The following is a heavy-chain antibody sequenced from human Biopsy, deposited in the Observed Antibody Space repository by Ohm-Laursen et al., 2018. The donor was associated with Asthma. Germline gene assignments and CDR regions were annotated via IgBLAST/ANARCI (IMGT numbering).Heavy chain of an antibody. CDR3: AIIKIRIGAGTDRFFDL. D-gene: IGHD3-16*02. J-gene: IGHJ2*01. CDR2: IDLNRGGT. Sequence: SVKVSCKASGYPFTDYYAHWARQAPGQGFEWLGRIDLNRGGTNYAQKFLGRVTMTRDASVNTAFMVPSRLIFDDTAVYYCAIIKIRIGAGTDRFFDLWGRGTLVTVSS. CDR1: GYPFTDYY. V-gene: IGHV1-2*06.